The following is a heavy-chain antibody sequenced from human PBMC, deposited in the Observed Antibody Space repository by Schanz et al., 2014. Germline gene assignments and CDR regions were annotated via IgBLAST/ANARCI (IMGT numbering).Heavy chain of an antibody. D-gene: IGHD3-9*01. CDR3: AYYDVLTGFDY. V-gene: IGHV3-64*04. CDR1: GFTFSSYS. J-gene: IGHJ4*02. Sequence: VQLVESGGGLVQPGGSLRLSCSASGFTFSSYSMYWVRQAPGKGLEYVSVISSNGGSTDFADSVKGRFTISRDNSKNTLYLQINNLRAEDTAVYYCAYYDVLTGFDYWGQGTQVTVSS. CDR2: ISSNGGST.